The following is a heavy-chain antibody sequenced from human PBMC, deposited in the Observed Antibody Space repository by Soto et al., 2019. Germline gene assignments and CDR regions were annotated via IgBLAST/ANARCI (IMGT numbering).Heavy chain of an antibody. CDR1: GGSITSENW. Sequence: SETLSLTCTVSGGSITSENWWRWVRQPPGKGLEWIGEIYHSGSANYNPSLKSRATISVDTSKSQFSLKLTSVTAADTAVYYCARDKITGLFDYWGQGTLVTVSS. CDR2: IYHSGSA. J-gene: IGHJ4*02. D-gene: IGHD2-8*02. V-gene: IGHV4-4*02. CDR3: ARDKITGLFDY.